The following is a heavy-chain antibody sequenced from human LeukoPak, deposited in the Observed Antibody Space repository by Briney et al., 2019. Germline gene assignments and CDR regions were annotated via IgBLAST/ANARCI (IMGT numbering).Heavy chain of an antibody. CDR3: ARAYCDILTGYPMPLNWFDP. V-gene: IGHV1-2*02. CDR1: GYTFTGCY. D-gene: IGHD3-9*01. CDR2: INHNSGGT. J-gene: IGHJ5*02. Sequence: ASVKVSCKASGYTFTGCYMHWVRQAPGQGLEWMGWINHNSGGTNYAQKFQGRVTMTRDTSISTACMELSRLRSDDTAVYYCARAYCDILTGYPMPLNWFDPWGQGPLVTVSS.